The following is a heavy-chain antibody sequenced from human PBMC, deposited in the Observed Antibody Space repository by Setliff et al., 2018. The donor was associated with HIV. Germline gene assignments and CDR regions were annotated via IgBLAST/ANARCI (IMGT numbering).Heavy chain of an antibody. CDR3: ARNHLNYASGNTKTSGAYYFDS. V-gene: IGHV5-51*01. J-gene: IGHJ4*02. D-gene: IGHD3-10*01. CDR1: GYSFSTYW. CDR2: IYPDDSNA. Sequence: PGESLKISCKGSGYSFSTYWIAWVRQMPGRRLEVMVLIYPDDSNARYNPSFQGQVTISADKSISTAYLQWSSLKASDSAIFYCARNHLNYASGNTKTSGAYYFDSWVQGTLVTVSS.